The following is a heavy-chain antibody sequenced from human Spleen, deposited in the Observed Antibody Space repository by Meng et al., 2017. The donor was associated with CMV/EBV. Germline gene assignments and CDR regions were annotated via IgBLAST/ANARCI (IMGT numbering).Heavy chain of an antibody. CDR3: ARDPGWELPDY. CDR2: ISGRSNYI. Sequence: GESLKTSCAASGFTFSLYTMNWVRQAPGKGLEWVSSISGRSNYISYADSVRGRFTISRDNAKNSLHLHMSSLRAEDTAVYYCARDPGWELPDYWGQGTPVTVSS. D-gene: IGHD1-26*01. CDR1: GFTFSLYT. V-gene: IGHV3-21*01. J-gene: IGHJ4*02.